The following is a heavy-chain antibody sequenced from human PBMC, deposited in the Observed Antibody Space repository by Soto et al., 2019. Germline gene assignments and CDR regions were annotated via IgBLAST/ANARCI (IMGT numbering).Heavy chain of an antibody. V-gene: IGHV3-33*01. CDR3: ASGIAAAGTADAFDI. J-gene: IGHJ3*02. Sequence: QVQLVESGGGVVQPGRSLRLSCAASGFTFSSYGMHWVRQAPGKGLEWVAVIWYDGSNKYYADSVKGRFTISRDNSKKTLYLQMNSLRAEDTAVYYCASGIAAAGTADAFDIWGQGTMVTVSS. D-gene: IGHD6-13*01. CDR1: GFTFSSYG. CDR2: IWYDGSNK.